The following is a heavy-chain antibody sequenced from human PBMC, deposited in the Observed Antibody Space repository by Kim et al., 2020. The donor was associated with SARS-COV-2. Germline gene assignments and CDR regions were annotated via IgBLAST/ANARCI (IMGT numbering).Heavy chain of an antibody. D-gene: IGHD5-18*01. Sequence: ADSVKGRFTISRDNSKNTLYLQMNSLRAEDTAVYYCASRYSYHSGDAFDIWGQGTMVPSLQ. CDR3: ASRYSYHSGDAFDI. V-gene: IGHV3-30*01. J-gene: IGHJ3*02.